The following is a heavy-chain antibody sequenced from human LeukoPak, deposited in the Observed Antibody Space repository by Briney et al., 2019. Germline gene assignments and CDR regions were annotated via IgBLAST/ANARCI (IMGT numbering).Heavy chain of an antibody. CDR1: GGSISSSSYY. CDR2: IYYSGST. V-gene: IGHV4-39*01. CDR3: ARHGKGGYYDSSGYWLLDY. D-gene: IGHD3-22*01. Sequence: SETLSLTGTVSGGSISSSSYYWGWIRQPPGKRLERIGSIYYSGSTHYNQSLKSRATISVDTSKNQFPLKLSSETAADTAVYYCARHGKGGYYDSSGYWLLDYWGQGTLVTVSS. J-gene: IGHJ4*02.